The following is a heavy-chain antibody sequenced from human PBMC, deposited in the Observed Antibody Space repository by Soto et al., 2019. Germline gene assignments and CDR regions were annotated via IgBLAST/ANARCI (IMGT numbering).Heavy chain of an antibody. CDR3: AREFKQRLVYYYIGLAV. J-gene: IGHJ6*02. V-gene: IGHV4-39*07. Sequence: PSETLALTCTVSGASISSGGYYWGWIREPPGKGLEWFGSMSYSGSTHYNPSLKSRVTMSFDTSKSQFSLRLTSVTAADTAVYYCAREFKQRLVYYYIGLAVSGQGTTVPVSS. CDR2: MSYSGST. CDR1: GASISSGGYY. D-gene: IGHD6-13*01.